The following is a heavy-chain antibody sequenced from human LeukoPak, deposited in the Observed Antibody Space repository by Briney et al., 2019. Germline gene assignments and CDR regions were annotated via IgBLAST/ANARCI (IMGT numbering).Heavy chain of an antibody. Sequence: GGSLRLSCVASGFTFSSYTMNWVHQAPGKGLEWLSYISSSGSTIYYADSVKGRFTISRDNAKNSLYLQMNSLRAEDTAVYYCARDLYGDCDFDYWGQGTLVTVSS. D-gene: IGHD4-17*01. CDR3: ARDLYGDCDFDY. CDR2: ISSSGSTI. CDR1: GFTFSSYT. V-gene: IGHV3-48*01. J-gene: IGHJ4*02.